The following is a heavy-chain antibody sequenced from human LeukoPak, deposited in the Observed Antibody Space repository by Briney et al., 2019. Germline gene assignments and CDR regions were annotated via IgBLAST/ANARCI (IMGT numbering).Heavy chain of an antibody. CDR2: ISGSGGST. CDR3: AEEFYDYVWGSYHDY. CDR1: GFTFSSYA. V-gene: IGHV3-23*01. D-gene: IGHD3-16*01. Sequence: GGSLRLSCAASGFTFSSYAMSWDRQAPGKGLEWVSAISGSGGSTYYADSVKGRFTISRDNSKNTLYLQMNSLRAEDTAVYYCAEEFYDYVWGSYHDYWGQGTLVTVSS. J-gene: IGHJ4*02.